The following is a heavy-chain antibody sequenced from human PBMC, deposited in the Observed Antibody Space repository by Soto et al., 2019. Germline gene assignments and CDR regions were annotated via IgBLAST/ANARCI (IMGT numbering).Heavy chain of an antibody. CDR1: GFTFSDYY. CDR2: ISSNGVSM. V-gene: IGHV3-11*01. CDR3: ARLASLGHPYYFGMDV. J-gene: IGHJ6*02. Sequence: SLRLSCVASGFTFSDYYMTWIRQAPGKGLEWVSYISSNGVSMYYGDSVKGRFTISRDDAENSLHLQMNSLRAEDTAVYYCARLASLGHPYYFGMDVWGQGTTVTVS.